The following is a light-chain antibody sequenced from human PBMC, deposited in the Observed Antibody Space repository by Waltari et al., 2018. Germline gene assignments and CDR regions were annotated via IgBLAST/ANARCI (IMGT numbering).Light chain of an antibody. CDR1: QYINNY. J-gene: IGKJ4*01. V-gene: IGKV1-12*01. CDR2: DSS. Sequence: DIQMTQSPSSVSASVGDRVTITCRASQYINNYLAWYQQKPGKAPKPLMYDSSSLESGVPSRFSGSGSGADFTLTISSLQSEDFATYYCQQAKTFPHTFGGGTKVEVK. CDR3: QQAKTFPHT.